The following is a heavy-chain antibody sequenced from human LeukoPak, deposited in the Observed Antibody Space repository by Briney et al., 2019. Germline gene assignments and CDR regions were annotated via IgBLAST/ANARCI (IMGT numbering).Heavy chain of an antibody. CDR1: GGSFSGYY. D-gene: IGHD1-26*01. CDR2: INHSGST. CDR3: ARTATRELKEGGTYYLEY. V-gene: IGHV4-34*01. J-gene: IGHJ4*02. Sequence: PSETLSLTCAVYGGSFSGYYWSWIRQPPGKGLEWIGEINHSGSTNYNPSPKSRVTISVDTSKNQFSLKLSSVTAADTAVYYCARTATRELKEGGTYYLEYWGQGTLVTVSS.